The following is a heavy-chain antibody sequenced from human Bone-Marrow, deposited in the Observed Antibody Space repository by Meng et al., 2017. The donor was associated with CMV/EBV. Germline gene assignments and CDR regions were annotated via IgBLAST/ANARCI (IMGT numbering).Heavy chain of an antibody. CDR2: ISYDGSNK. CDR1: GFTFSSYA. CDR3: ASGTGPDY. Sequence: GESLKISCAASGFTFSSYAMHWVRQAPGKGLEWVAVISYDGSNKYYADSVKGRFTISRDNSKNTLYLQMNSLRAEDTAVYYCASGTGPDYWGQGTRVTGSS. V-gene: IGHV3-30*04. J-gene: IGHJ4*02. D-gene: IGHD2-8*02.